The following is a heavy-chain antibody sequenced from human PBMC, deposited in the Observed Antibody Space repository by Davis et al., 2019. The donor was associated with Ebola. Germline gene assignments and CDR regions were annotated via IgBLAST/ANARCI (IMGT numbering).Heavy chain of an antibody. Sequence: GESLKISCAASGFTFSSYAMSWVRQAPGKGPEWVSAISGSGGSTYYADSVKGRFTISRDNSKNTLYLQMNGLRAEDTAIYYCAKDKNYDFWSGYPHDAFDIWGQGTMVTVSS. J-gene: IGHJ3*02. D-gene: IGHD3-3*01. CDR3: AKDKNYDFWSGYPHDAFDI. CDR2: ISGSGGST. CDR1: GFTFSSYA. V-gene: IGHV3-23*01.